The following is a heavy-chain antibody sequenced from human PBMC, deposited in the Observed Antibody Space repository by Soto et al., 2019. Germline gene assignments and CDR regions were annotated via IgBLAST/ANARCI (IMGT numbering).Heavy chain of an antibody. J-gene: IGHJ4*02. CDR3: ARLYYDFWSGYSTPYYFDY. D-gene: IGHD3-3*01. V-gene: IGHV3-48*03. CDR1: GFVFKNYE. CDR2: ISNSGNTI. Sequence: PGGSLRLSCVASGFVFKNYEMNWVRQAPGKGLEWISYISNSGNTIYVADSMRGRFTVSRDNAKNSLYLQMNSLRAEDTAVYYCARLYYDFWSGYSTPYYFDYWGQGTLVTVSS.